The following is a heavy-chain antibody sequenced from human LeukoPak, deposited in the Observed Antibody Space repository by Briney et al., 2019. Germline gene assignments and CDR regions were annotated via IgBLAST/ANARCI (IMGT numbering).Heavy chain of an antibody. J-gene: IGHJ2*01. CDR1: GYTFTSYG. Sequence: ASVKVSCKASGYTFTSYGISWVRQAPGQGLEWMGWISTYNGNTNYAQKLQGRVTMTTDTSTSTAYMELRSLRSDDTAVYYCARDYTDYYDSSGWYFDLWGRGTLVTVSS. V-gene: IGHV1-18*01. D-gene: IGHD3-22*01. CDR2: ISTYNGNT. CDR3: ARDYTDYYDSSGWYFDL.